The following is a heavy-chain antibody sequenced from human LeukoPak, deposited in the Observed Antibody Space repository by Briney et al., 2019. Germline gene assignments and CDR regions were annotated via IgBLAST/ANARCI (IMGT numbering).Heavy chain of an antibody. V-gene: IGHV5-51*01. CDR2: IYPDDSDT. J-gene: IGHJ6*02. CDR3: ARGAYGSGSYYNYYGMDV. Sequence: GESLKISCKGSGYSFGNRWIGWVRQMPGKGLVWMGIIYPDDSDTIYSPSFEGQVTISADKSISTAYLQWSSLKASDTAMYYCARGAYGSGSYYNYYGMDVWGQGTTVTVSS. CDR1: GYSFGNRW. D-gene: IGHD3-10*01.